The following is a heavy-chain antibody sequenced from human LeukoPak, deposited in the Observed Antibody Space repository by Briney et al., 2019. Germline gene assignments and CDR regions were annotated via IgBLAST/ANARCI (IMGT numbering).Heavy chain of an antibody. CDR1: GGSVSSGSYY. D-gene: IGHD3-10*01. V-gene: IGHV4-61*01. Sequence: SETLSLTCAVSGGSVSSGSYYWSWIRQPPGKGLEWIGYIYYSGSTNYNPSLKSRVTISVDTSKNQFSLKLSSVTAADTAVYYCASANYGSGSYYIDYWGQGTLVTVSS. CDR2: IYYSGST. CDR3: ASANYGSGSYYIDY. J-gene: IGHJ4*02.